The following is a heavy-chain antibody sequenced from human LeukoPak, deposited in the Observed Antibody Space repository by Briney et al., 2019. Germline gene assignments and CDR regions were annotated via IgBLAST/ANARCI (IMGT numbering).Heavy chain of an antibody. CDR2: INHSGST. D-gene: IGHD3-22*01. J-gene: IGHJ4*02. CDR1: GGSFSGYY. CDR3: ARDDSSGHDDY. Sequence: SETLSLTCAVYGGSFSGYYWSWIRQPPGKGLEWIGEINHSGSTNYNPSHKSRVTISVDTSKNQFSLKLSSVTAADTAVYYCARDDSSGHDDYWGQGTLVTVSS. V-gene: IGHV4-34*01.